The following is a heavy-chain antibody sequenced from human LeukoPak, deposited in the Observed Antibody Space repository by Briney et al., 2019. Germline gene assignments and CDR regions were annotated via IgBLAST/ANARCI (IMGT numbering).Heavy chain of an antibody. Sequence: GGSLRLSCAASGFTFSSFAMTWVRQAPGKGLEWVSAIGGSGGSTYYADSVKGRFTISRDNSKNTLYLQMNNLRAEDTAVYYCARDQPRSGWAFDYCGQGTLVTVSS. CDR3: ARDQPRSGWAFDY. CDR1: GFTFSSFA. V-gene: IGHV3-23*01. CDR2: IGGSGGST. D-gene: IGHD6-19*01. J-gene: IGHJ4*02.